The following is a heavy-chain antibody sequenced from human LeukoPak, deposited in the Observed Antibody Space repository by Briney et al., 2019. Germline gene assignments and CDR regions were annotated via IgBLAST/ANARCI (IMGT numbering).Heavy chain of an antibody. CDR2: IWYDGSNR. J-gene: IGHJ4*02. CDR3: ARDLYYDSSGYKK. CDR1: GFTFSSYG. Sequence: GGSLRLSCAASGFTFSSYGMHWVRQAPGKGLEWVAVIWYDGSNRYYADSVKGRFTISRDNSKNTLYLQMNSLRAEDTAVYYCARDLYYDSSGYKKWGQGTLVTVSS. V-gene: IGHV3-33*01. D-gene: IGHD3-22*01.